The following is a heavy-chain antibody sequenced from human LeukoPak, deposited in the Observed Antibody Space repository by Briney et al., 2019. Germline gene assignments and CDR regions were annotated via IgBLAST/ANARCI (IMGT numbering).Heavy chain of an antibody. J-gene: IGHJ2*01. Sequence: NPSETLSLTCTVSGGSTSSDYWSWIRQSPGKGLEWVGYVYNSGDTGKNPSLKNRVTKLLDTSKNQCSLKLTSVSAADTAVYYCARLKLGAYFDLWGRGTLVTVSS. D-gene: IGHD3-16*01. CDR2: VYNSGDT. V-gene: IGHV4-59*08. CDR1: GGSTSSDY. CDR3: ARLKLGAYFDL.